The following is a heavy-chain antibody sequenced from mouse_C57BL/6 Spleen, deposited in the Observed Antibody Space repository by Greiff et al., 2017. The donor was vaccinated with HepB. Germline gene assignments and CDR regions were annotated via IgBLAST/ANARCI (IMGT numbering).Heavy chain of an antibody. D-gene: IGHD2-4*01. CDR3: ARSYYYDYDGGAWFAY. CDR2: INPNYGTT. Sequence: VQLQQSGPELVKPGASVKISCKASGYSFTDYNMNWVKQSNGKSLEWIGVINPNYGTTSYNQKFKGKATLTVDQSSSTAYMHLNSLTSEDSAVYYCARSYYYDYDGGAWFAYWGQGTLVTVSA. J-gene: IGHJ3*01. V-gene: IGHV1-39*01. CDR1: GYSFTDYN.